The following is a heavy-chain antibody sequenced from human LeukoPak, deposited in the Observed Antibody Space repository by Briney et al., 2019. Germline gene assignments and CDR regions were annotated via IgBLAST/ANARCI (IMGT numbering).Heavy chain of an antibody. V-gene: IGHV5-51*01. J-gene: IGHJ4*02. CDR3: AKGRVYSSWYSFDY. CDR2: IYPGDSDT. CDR1: GYSFTSYW. D-gene: IGHD6-13*01. Sequence: GESLKISCKGSGYSFTSYWIGWVRQMPGKGLEWMGIIYPGDSDTRYSPSFQGQVTISRDNSKNTLYLQMNSLRAEDTAVYYCAKGRVYSSWYSFDYWGQGTLVTVSS.